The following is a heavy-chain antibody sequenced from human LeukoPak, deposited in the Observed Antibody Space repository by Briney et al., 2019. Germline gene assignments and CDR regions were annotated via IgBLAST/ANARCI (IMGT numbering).Heavy chain of an antibody. V-gene: IGHV4-34*01. Sequence: SETLSLTCAVYGGSFSGYYWSWIRQPPGKGLEWIGEINHSGSTNYNPSLKSRVTISVDTSKNQFSLKLSSVTAADTAVYYCARHARSNYYYYMDVWGKGTTVTISS. CDR1: GGSFSGYY. J-gene: IGHJ6*03. CDR2: INHSGST. CDR3: ARHARSNYYYYMDV.